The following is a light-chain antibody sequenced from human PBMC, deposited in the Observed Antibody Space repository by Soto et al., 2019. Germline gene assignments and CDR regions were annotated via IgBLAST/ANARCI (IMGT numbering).Light chain of an antibody. Sequence: QSALTQPASVSGSPGQSITISCTGTNNDVANYNLVSWYQQHPGKAPKLRIYEGSKRPSGVSNRFSGSKSANTASLTISGLQAEDEADYYCCSYAGSRSWVFVGGTKLTGL. J-gene: IGLJ3*02. CDR2: EGS. CDR3: CSYAGSRSWV. V-gene: IGLV2-23*01. CDR1: NNDVANYNL.